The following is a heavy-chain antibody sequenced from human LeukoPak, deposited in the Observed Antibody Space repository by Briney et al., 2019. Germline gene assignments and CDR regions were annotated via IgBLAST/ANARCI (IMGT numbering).Heavy chain of an antibody. CDR3: ARLGGYSYGYPPPFDY. V-gene: IGHV4-39*01. D-gene: IGHD5-18*01. CDR2: IYYSGST. J-gene: IGHJ4*02. CDR1: GGSISSSSYY. Sequence: SETLSLTCTVSGGSISSSSYYWGWIRQPPGKGLEWIGSIYYSGSTYYNPSLKSRVIISVDTSKNQFSLKLSSVTAADTAVYYCARLGGYSYGYPPPFDYWGQGTLVTVSS.